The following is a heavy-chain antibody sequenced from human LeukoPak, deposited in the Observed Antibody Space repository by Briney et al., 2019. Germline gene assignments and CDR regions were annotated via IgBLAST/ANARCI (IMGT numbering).Heavy chain of an antibody. Sequence: SETLSLTCTVSGGSISSSSYYWGWIRQPPGKGLEWIGYIYYSGSTNYNPSLKSRVTISVDTSKNQFSLKLSSVTAADTAVYYCARFSGSGAAFDYWGQGTLVTVSS. CDR3: ARFSGSGAAFDY. D-gene: IGHD1-26*01. CDR2: IYYSGST. V-gene: IGHV4-61*05. J-gene: IGHJ4*02. CDR1: GGSISSSSYY.